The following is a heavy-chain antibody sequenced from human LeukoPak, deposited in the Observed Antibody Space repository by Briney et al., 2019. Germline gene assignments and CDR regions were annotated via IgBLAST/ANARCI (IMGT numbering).Heavy chain of an antibody. V-gene: IGHV3-23*01. Sequence: GGTMRLSCAASGFTFSSYVMSWVSQAPGKGLEWVSSISGSGGSTYYADSVKGRFTISRDNSKNTLYLQMNSLRAEDTAVYYCAKAYSGGWDLDAFDIWGQGTMVTVSS. CDR1: GFTFSSYV. CDR3: AKAYSGGWDLDAFDI. J-gene: IGHJ3*02. CDR2: ISGSGGST. D-gene: IGHD6-19*01.